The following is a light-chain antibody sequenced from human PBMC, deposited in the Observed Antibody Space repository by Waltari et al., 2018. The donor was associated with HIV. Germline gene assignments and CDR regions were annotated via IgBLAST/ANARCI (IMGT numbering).Light chain of an antibody. Sequence: EIVLTQSPGTLSLSPGERATLSCRASQSLSNTYLAWYQQRPGQAPRLLIFGASGRATGIPDRFSGSGSGTDFTLTISRLEPEDFAVYDCQQYDSSPLTFGGGTKGEIK. V-gene: IGKV3-20*01. J-gene: IGKJ4*01. CDR2: GAS. CDR1: QSLSNTY. CDR3: QQYDSSPLT.